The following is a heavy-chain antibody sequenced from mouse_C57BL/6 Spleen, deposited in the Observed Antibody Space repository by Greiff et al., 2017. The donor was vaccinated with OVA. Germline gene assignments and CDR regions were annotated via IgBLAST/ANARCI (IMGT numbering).Heavy chain of an antibody. CDR1: GFNIKDYY. D-gene: IGHD1-1*01. CDR3: ASPHYYGSSYESDY. Sequence: EVKLQESGAELVKPGASVKLSCTASGFNIKDYYMHWVKQRTEPGLEWIGRIDPEDGETKYAPKFQGKATIPADTSSNTAYLQLSSLTSEDTAVYYCASPHYYGSSYESDYWGQGTTLTVSS. J-gene: IGHJ2*01. CDR2: IDPEDGET. V-gene: IGHV14-2*01.